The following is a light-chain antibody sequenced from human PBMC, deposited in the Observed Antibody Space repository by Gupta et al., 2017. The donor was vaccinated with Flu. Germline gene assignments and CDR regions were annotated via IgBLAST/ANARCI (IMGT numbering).Light chain of an antibody. V-gene: IGKV1-17*01. J-gene: IGKJ1*01. CDR2: AAS. Sequence: QMTQSPSPQPASVGDRVTITGRADQEIANDLSWYQQKPGKAPKRLIYAASSLQSGVPSRFSGSGSGTEFTLTITRLHPEDSGTYYCQQLNNSPWTFGQGTKVEIK. CDR3: QQLNNSPWT. CDR1: QEIAND.